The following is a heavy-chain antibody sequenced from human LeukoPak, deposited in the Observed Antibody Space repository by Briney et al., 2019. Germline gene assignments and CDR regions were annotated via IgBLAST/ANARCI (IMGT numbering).Heavy chain of an antibody. J-gene: IGHJ6*02. CDR1: GGSISSGDYY. D-gene: IGHD2-15*01. Sequence: SETLSPTCTVSGGSISSGDYYWSWIRQPPGKGLEWIGYIYYSGSTYYNPSLKSRVTISVDTSKNQFSLKLSSVTAADTAVYYCAREKVVDYYYYGMDVWGQGTTVTVSS. CDR2: IYYSGST. CDR3: AREKVVDYYYYGMDV. V-gene: IGHV4-30-4*01.